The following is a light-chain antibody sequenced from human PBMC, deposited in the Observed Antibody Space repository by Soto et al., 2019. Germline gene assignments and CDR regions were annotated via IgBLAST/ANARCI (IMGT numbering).Light chain of an antibody. J-gene: IGLJ1*01. Sequence: QSVLTQPPSASGSPGQPVTISCTGTSSDVGGYNYVSWFQHYPGKAPKLMIYDVSRRPSGVPDRFSGSKSGNTASLTISGLQAEDEADYYCCSHAGTYTFRVFGTGTKVTV. CDR3: CSHAGTYTFRV. CDR1: SSDVGGYNY. V-gene: IGLV2-11*01. CDR2: DVS.